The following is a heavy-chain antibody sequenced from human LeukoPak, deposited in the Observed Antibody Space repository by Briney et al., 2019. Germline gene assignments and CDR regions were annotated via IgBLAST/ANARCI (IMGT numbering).Heavy chain of an antibody. V-gene: IGHV4-59*01. Sequence: PSETLSLTCTVSGGSISSYYWSWIRQPPGKGLEWIGYIYYSGSTNYDPSLKSRVTISVDTSKNQFSLKLSSVTAADTAVYYCARTPSGTGTLDYWGQGTLVTVSS. CDR3: ARTPSGTGTLDY. J-gene: IGHJ4*02. CDR1: GGSISSYY. CDR2: IYYSGST. D-gene: IGHD1-1*01.